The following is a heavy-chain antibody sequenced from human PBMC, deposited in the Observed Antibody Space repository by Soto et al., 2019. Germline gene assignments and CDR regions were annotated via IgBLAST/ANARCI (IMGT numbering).Heavy chain of an antibody. D-gene: IGHD1-1*01. J-gene: IGHJ6*03. CDR3: ASDQFTKGLYYYYMDV. CDR2: ISSSGSTI. Sequence: QVQLVESGGGLVKPGGSLRLSCAASRFTFSDYYMSWIRQAPGKGLEWVSYISSSGSTIYYADSVKGRFTISRDNAKNSLYLQMNSLRAEDTAVYYCASDQFTKGLYYYYMDVWGKGTTVTVSS. CDR1: RFTFSDYY. V-gene: IGHV3-11*01.